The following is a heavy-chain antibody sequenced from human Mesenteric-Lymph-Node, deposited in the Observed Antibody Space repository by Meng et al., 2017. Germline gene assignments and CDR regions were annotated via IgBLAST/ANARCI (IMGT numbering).Heavy chain of an antibody. J-gene: IGHJ2*01. CDR1: GGSISSVDYY. V-gene: IGHV4-30-4*01. CDR3: ARDTPSLNWYFDL. CDR2: IYYSGST. Sequence: QVQLQESGPGLVKPSHTLSLTCTVSGGSISSVDYYWSWIRQPPGKGLEWIGYIYYSGSTYYNPSLKSRVTISVDTSKNQFSLKLSSVTAADTAVYYCARDTPSLNWYFDLWGRGTLVTVSS.